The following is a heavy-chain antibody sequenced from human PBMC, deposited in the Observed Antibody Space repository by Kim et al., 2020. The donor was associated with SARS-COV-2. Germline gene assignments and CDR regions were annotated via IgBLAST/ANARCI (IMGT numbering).Heavy chain of an antibody. V-gene: IGHV3-30*01. Sequence: GKGRFTISRDNSKTTLYLQMNSLRAEDTAVYYCARDQVMVRGVIGGYFDYWGQGTLVTVSS. D-gene: IGHD3-10*01. J-gene: IGHJ4*02. CDR3: ARDQVMVRGVIGGYFDY.